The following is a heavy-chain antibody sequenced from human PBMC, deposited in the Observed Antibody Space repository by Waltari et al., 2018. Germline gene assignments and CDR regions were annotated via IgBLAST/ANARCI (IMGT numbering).Heavy chain of an antibody. V-gene: IGHV1-2*06. D-gene: IGHD1-26*01. J-gene: IGHJ4*02. CDR3: IVGETGLKGY. Sequence: QVQLVQSGAEVKKPGASVKVSCKASGYTFTGYYMHWVRQAPGQGLEWRGRIKPNRCVTNDAQKVQGRVTRTRDTSISTAYMELSRLRSDDTAVYYCIVGETGLKGYWGQGTLVTVSS. CDR2: IKPNRCVT. CDR1: GYTFTGYY.